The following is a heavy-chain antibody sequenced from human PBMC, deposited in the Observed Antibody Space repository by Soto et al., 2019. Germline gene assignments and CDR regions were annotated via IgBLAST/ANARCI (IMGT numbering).Heavy chain of an antibody. V-gene: IGHV4-4*02. CDR2: IYHSGST. D-gene: IGHD3-10*01. J-gene: IGHJ6*02. CDR3: ASRADYGSGSYYLYYYGMDV. Sequence: SETLSLTCAVSGGSISSSNWWSWVRQPPGKGLEWIGEIYHSGSTNYNPSLKSRVTISVDKSKNQFSLKLSSVTAADTAVYYCASRADYGSGSYYLYYYGMDVWGQGTTVTVSS. CDR1: GGSISSSNW.